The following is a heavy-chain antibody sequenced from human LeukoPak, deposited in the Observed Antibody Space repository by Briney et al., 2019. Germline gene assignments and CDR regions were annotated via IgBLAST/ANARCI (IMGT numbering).Heavy chain of an antibody. D-gene: IGHD2-2*01. Sequence: GGSLRLSCAASGFTFSSYSMNWVRQAPGKGLEWVSSISSSSSYIYYADSVKGRFTISRDNAKNSLYLQMNSLRAEDTAVYYCARKGCSSTSCYAPIYYYYYMDVWGKGTTVTISS. V-gene: IGHV3-21*01. CDR2: ISSSSSYI. CDR3: ARKGCSSTSCYAPIYYYYYMDV. CDR1: GFTFSSYS. J-gene: IGHJ6*03.